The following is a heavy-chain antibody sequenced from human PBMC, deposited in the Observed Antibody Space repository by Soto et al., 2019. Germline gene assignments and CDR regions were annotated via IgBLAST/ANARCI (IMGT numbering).Heavy chain of an antibody. CDR1: RFTFNDYS. D-gene: IGHD4-17*01. J-gene: IGHJ3*02. CDR3: ARPTMTTSNQGLDI. Sequence: PGGSLRLSCAASRFTFNDYSMNWVRQAPGKGLEWVSSISKSGTYIYYADSVKGRFTISRDNAKNSLYLQMNSLGPEDTAVYFCARPTMTTSNQGLDIWGQGTMVTVSS. V-gene: IGHV3-21*01. CDR2: ISKSGTYI.